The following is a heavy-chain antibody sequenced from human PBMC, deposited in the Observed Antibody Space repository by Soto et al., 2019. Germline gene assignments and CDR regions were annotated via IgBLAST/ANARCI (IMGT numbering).Heavy chain of an antibody. Sequence: ASVKVSCKASGYTFTSYGISWVRQAPGQGLEWMGWISAYNGNTNYAQKLQGRVTMTTDTSTSTAYMELRSLRSDDTAVYYCARDGRITARPVWFAPWGQGTLVTVSS. D-gene: IGHD6-6*01. V-gene: IGHV1-18*01. CDR2: ISAYNGNT. CDR3: ARDGRITARPVWFAP. J-gene: IGHJ5*02. CDR1: GYTFTSYG.